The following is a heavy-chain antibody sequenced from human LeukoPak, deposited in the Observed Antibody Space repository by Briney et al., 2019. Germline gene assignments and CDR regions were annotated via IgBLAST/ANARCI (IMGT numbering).Heavy chain of an antibody. CDR3: ARGFPDKVWRNSHPTAGYFQH. J-gene: IGHJ1*01. CDR2: INQSGST. V-gene: IGHV4-34*01. CDR1: GGSFSGYY. Sequence: SETLSLTCAVYGGSFSGYYWSWIRQPPGQGLEWIGEINQSGSTNYNPSLERRVTMSVDTSKNQFFLKLTSVTAADTAVYYCARGFPDKVWRNSHPTAGYFQHSGQGALVTVSS. D-gene: IGHD3-16*01.